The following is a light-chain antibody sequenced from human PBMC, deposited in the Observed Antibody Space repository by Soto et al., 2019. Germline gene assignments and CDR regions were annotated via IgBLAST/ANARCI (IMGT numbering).Light chain of an antibody. J-gene: IGKJ1*01. Sequence: EIVITQSPANLSVSPGERATLSCRASQSVITNLAWYQKKSGQDPRILIYDASTRATDIPARFSGSGSGTEFTLTISSLQPDDFATYYCQQYNSYLWTFGQGTKVDIK. CDR2: DAS. CDR3: QQYNSYLWT. CDR1: QSVITN. V-gene: IGKV3-15*01.